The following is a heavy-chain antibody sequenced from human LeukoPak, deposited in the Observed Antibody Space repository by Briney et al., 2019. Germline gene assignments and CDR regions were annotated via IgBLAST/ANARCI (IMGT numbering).Heavy chain of an antibody. Sequence: GGSLRLSCAASGFTFSGYEMNWVRQAPGKGLEWVSYISRSANTIYYADSVKGRFSISRDNAKNSLNLQMNSLRAEDTAVYYCARDLGSGWNYFDFWGQGTLVTVSS. CDR1: GFTFSGYE. CDR3: ARDLGSGWNYFDF. J-gene: IGHJ4*02. V-gene: IGHV3-48*03. CDR2: ISRSANTI. D-gene: IGHD6-19*01.